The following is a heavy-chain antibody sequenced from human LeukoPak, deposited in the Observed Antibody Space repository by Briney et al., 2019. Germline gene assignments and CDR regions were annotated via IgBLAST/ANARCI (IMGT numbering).Heavy chain of an antibody. Sequence: PGGSLRLSCAASGFTFSSYSMNWVRQAPGKGLWWVSYISSSSITIYYADSVKGRFTISRDNAKNSLYLQMNSLRDEDTAVYYCARGGVYSSGSYYLYYFDYWGQGTLVIVSS. CDR3: ARGGVYSSGSYYLYYFDY. J-gene: IGHJ4*02. V-gene: IGHV3-48*02. CDR1: GFTFSSYS. D-gene: IGHD6-19*01. CDR2: ISSSSITI.